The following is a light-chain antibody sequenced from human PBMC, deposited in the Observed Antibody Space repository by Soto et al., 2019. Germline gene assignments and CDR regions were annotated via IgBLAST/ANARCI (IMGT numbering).Light chain of an antibody. CDR1: HSGSSY. V-gene: IGKV3-20*01. CDR2: DAS. CDR3: QQYGSSPIT. J-gene: IGKJ5*01. Sequence: EFVLTHSPAPLSLSPWEMATLSCTASHSGSSYLAWYQQKPGQAPRLLIDDASSRATGIPARCSGSGSGTDFTLTISSLEPEDFAVYYCQQYGSSPITFGQGTRLEIK.